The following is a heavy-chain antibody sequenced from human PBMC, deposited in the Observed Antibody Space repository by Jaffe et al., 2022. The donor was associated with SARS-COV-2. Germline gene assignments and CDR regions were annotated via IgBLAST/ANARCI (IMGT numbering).Heavy chain of an antibody. D-gene: IGHD6-13*01. Sequence: EVQLVESGGGLVKPGGSLRLSCAASGFTFSNAWMSWVRQAPGKGLEWVGRIKSKTDGGTTDYAAPVKGRFTISRDDSKNTLYLQMNSLKTEDTAVYYCTTEVGIAAAGTGRVPAYWGQGTLVTVSS. CDR3: TTEVGIAAAGTGRVPAY. J-gene: IGHJ4*02. V-gene: IGHV3-15*01. CDR1: GFTFSNAW. CDR2: IKSKTDGGTT.